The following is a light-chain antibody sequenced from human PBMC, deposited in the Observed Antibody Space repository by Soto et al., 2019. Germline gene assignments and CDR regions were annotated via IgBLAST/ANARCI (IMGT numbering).Light chain of an antibody. CDR1: SSDVGSYNF. Sequence: QSVLTQPASVSGSPGQSITISCTGTSSDVGSYNFVSWFQQYPGKAPKLMISEGTRRPSGVSNRSSGSKSGNTASLTISGLQAEDEADYYCCSYVGSSSYVFGTGTKVTVL. CDR3: CSYVGSSSYV. J-gene: IGLJ1*01. V-gene: IGLV2-23*01. CDR2: EGT.